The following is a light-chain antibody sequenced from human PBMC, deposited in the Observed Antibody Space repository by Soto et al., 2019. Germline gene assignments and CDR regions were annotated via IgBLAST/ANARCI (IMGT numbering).Light chain of an antibody. CDR2: EVV. CDR3: KSYAGSNTYV. CDR1: KNDIGVYDF. V-gene: IGLV2-8*01. Sequence: QSALTQPPSASGSPGQSVTISCTGTKNDIGVYDFVYWYQHHPGKAPRLIIYEVVQRPSGVPDRFSGSKSGNTASLTVSGLQAADEADYFCKSYAGSNTYVFGSGIKVTVL. J-gene: IGLJ1*01.